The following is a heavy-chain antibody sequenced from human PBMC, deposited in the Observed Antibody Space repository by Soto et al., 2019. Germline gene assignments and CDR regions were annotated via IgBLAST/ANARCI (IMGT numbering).Heavy chain of an antibody. V-gene: IGHV4-30-4*01. CDR3: VREGGENWFDP. Sequence: SETLSLTCTVSGGSISSGDYYWSWIRQPPGQGLEWIGYIYYSGSSFYNPSLKNRVTISLDTSKIQFSLKLSSVTAADTAVYYCVREGGENWFDPWGQGTLVTVSS. CDR1: GGSISSGDYY. J-gene: IGHJ5*02. D-gene: IGHD3-16*01. CDR2: IYYSGSS.